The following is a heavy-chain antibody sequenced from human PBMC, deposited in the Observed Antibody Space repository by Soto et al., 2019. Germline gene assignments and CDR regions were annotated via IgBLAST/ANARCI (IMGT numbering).Heavy chain of an antibody. V-gene: IGHV5-10-1*01. CDR1: GYSLTSYW. Sequence: GHSVKISCMGSGYSLTSYWITWVRQMPGKCLEGMGGFEALDSSSDYSPSFRGHVTISSYRFTNTAYLQWCTLKAPDTASPYCEGGLTMAPTHKYEMVYSGEVPLVTAAS. CDR3: EGGLTMAPTHKYEMVY. CDR2: FEALDSSS. D-gene: IGHD2-8*01. J-gene: IGHJ4*02.